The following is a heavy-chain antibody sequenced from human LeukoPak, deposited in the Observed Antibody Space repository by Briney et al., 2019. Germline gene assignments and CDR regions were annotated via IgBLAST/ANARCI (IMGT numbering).Heavy chain of an antibody. J-gene: IGHJ4*02. CDR3: AKERRIAAHT. CDR1: GFTFSTYT. Sequence: PGGSLRLSCAASGFTFSTYTMNWIRQAPGEGLEWVSGIYGNGYEAFYADSVKGRFTISRDNSKNTLYLQMNSLRAEDTAVYYCAKERRIAAHTWGQGTLVTVSS. V-gene: IGHV3-23*01. CDR2: IYGNGYEA. D-gene: IGHD6-6*01.